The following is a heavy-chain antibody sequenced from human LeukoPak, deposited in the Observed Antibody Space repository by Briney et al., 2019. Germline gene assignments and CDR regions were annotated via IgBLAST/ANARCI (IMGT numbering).Heavy chain of an antibody. J-gene: IGHJ4*02. D-gene: IGHD3/OR15-3a*01. CDR3: ARQTGSGLFTLP. Sequence: SETLSLTCTVSGYSISSGYYWGWIRQPPGKGLEWIGSIYHSGSTYYNPSLKSRVTISIDTSKNQISLRLTSVTATDTAMYYCARQTGSGLFTLPGGQGTLVTVSS. V-gene: IGHV4-38-2*02. CDR2: IYHSGST. CDR1: GYSISSGYY.